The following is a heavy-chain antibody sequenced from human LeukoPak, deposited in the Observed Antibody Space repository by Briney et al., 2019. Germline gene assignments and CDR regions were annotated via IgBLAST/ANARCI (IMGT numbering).Heavy chain of an antibody. J-gene: IGHJ4*02. Sequence: GGSLRLSCVAPGFSFSSYWMSWVRQAPGKGMEWVANIKQDGSKKSYVDSVKGRFTISRDNAKNSLYLQMTSLRAEDTAIYYCTRVGYIDEGIDYWGQGTLVTVSS. CDR2: IKQDGSKK. V-gene: IGHV3-7*04. D-gene: IGHD5-24*01. CDR1: GFSFSSYW. CDR3: TRVGYIDEGIDY.